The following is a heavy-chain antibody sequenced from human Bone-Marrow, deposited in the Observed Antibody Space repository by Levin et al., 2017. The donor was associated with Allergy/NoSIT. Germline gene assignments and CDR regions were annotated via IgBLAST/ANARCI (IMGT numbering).Heavy chain of an antibody. V-gene: IGHV3-53*01. D-gene: IGHD7-27*01. CDR1: GFNVSSYY. CDR2: TYTGGTT. CDR3: ARERDNWGSNYYGMDV. J-gene: IGHJ6*02. Sequence: GESLKISCEVSGFNVSSYYMIWVRQAPGKGLEWVSVTYTGGTTHSADSVKGRFTISRDNSKNTLYLQMNSLRAEDSAVYYCARERDNWGSNYYGMDVWGQGTTVTVSS.